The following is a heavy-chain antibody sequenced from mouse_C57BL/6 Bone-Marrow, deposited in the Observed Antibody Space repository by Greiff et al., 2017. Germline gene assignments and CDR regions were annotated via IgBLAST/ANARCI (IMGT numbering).Heavy chain of an antibody. CDR1: GFNIKDDY. CDR2: IDPENGDT. Sequence: VHVKQSGAELVRPGASVKLSCTASGFNIKDDYMHWVKQRPEQGLEWIGWIDPENGDTEYASKFQGKATITADTSSNTAYLQLSSLTSEDTAVYYCTYYYGSSGWYFDVWGTGTTVTVSS. V-gene: IGHV14-4*01. CDR3: TYYYGSSGWYFDV. J-gene: IGHJ1*03. D-gene: IGHD1-1*01.